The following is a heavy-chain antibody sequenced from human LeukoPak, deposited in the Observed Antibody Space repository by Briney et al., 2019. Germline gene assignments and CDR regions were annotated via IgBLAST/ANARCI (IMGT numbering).Heavy chain of an antibody. CDR2: ISNGNT. Sequence: GGSLRLSCAASGFPFSNHAMSWVRQPPGNGLEWVSAISNGNTYYADSVRDRFTISRDDSKNMVYLQMNSLRVEDTARYYCVREAGYCASVCLKSNWFDPWGQGTLVTVSS. CDR3: VREAGYCASVCLKSNWFDP. CDR1: GFPFSNHA. J-gene: IGHJ5*02. D-gene: IGHD2-21*02. V-gene: IGHV3-23*01.